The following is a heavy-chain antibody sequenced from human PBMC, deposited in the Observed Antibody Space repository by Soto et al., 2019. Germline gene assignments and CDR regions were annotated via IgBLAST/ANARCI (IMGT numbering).Heavy chain of an antibody. CDR2: ISWNSGSI. Sequence: PGGSLRLSCAASGFTFDDYAMHWVRQAPGKGLEWVSGISWNSGSIGYADSVKGRFTISRDNAKNSLYLQMNSLRAEDTALYYCAKAGNSYYYYYMGVWGKGTTVTVSS. V-gene: IGHV3-9*01. CDR1: GFTFDDYA. J-gene: IGHJ6*03. CDR3: AKAGNSYYYYYMGV.